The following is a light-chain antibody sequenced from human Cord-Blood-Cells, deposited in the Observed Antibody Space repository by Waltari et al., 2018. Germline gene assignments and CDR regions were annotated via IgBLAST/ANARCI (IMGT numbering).Light chain of an antibody. CDR1: QSVSSSY. V-gene: IGKV3-20*01. CDR3: QQYGSSPLT. J-gene: IGKJ4*01. CDR2: GAS. Sequence: IVLTPSSGTLSLSPGERATLSCRASQSVSSSYLAWYQQKPGQAPRLLIYGASSRATGIPDRFSGSGSGTDFTLTISRLEPEDFAVYYCQQYGSSPLTFGGGTKVEIK.